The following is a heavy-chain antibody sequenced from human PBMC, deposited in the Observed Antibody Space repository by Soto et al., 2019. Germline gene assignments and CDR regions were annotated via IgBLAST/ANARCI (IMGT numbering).Heavy chain of an antibody. J-gene: IGHJ6*02. CDR3: ARDGSIVGATPFYYYYGMDV. CDR2: IIPIFGTA. D-gene: IGHD1-26*01. CDR1: GGTFSSYA. Sequence: SVKVSCKASGGTFSSYAISWVRQAPGQGLEWMGGIIPIFGTANYAQKFQGRVTITADEATSTAYMELSSLRSEDTAVYYCARDGSIVGATPFYYYYGMDVWGQGTTVTVSS. V-gene: IGHV1-69*13.